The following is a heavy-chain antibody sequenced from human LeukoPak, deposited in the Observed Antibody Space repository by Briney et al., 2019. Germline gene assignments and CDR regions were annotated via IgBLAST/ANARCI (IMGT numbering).Heavy chain of an antibody. D-gene: IGHD6-19*01. CDR3: ARDSGYSSGWRDY. CDR2: INPNSGGT. J-gene: IGHJ4*02. V-gene: IGHV1-2*02. Sequence: ASVKVSCKASGYTFTGYYMHWVRQAPGQGLEWMGWINPNSGGTNYAQKFQGRVTLTTDTSTSTAYMELRSLQSDDTAVYYCARDSGYSSGWRDYWGQGTLVTVSS. CDR1: GYTFTGYY.